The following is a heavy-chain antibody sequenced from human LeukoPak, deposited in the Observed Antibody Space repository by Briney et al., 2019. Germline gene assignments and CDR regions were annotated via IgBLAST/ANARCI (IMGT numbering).Heavy chain of an antibody. D-gene: IGHD4-23*01. J-gene: IGHJ4*02. V-gene: IGHV3-23*01. CDR3: SRDVGYGENSGDWY. CDR2: ISTNGGST. Sequence: GGSLRLSCEASGFTFSSYAMSWVRQAPGKGLEWVSGISTNGGSTSYADSVKGRFSISRDYSKNTLYLQMNSLRAEDTAVYFCSRDVGYGENSGDWYWGQGTLVTVSS. CDR1: GFTFSSYA.